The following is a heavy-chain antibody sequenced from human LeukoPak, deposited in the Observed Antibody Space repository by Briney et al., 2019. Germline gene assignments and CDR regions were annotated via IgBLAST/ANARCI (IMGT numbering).Heavy chain of an antibody. CDR2: LDESGRP. CDR1: GGSIRSGRHR. V-gene: IGHV4-39*07. Sequence: PSETLSLTCSVSGGSIRSGRHRWAWVRQPPGKGLEFIGSLDESGRPYYNAPLKTRVTISEDSSGKQFSLNLSAVTAADAAVYFCARDLGGYPFFMDVGGRGTTVIVSS. CDR3: ARDLGGYPFFMDV. J-gene: IGHJ6*03. D-gene: IGHD2-15*01.